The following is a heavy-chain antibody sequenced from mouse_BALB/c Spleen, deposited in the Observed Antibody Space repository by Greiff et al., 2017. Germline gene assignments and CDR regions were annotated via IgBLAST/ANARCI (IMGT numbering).Heavy chain of an antibody. J-gene: IGHJ3*01. CDR3: ARDGNYGSPFAY. Sequence: EVQLQESGPGLVKPSQSLSLTCTVTGYSITSDYAWNWIRQFPGNKLEWMGYISYSGSTSYNPSLKSRISITRDTSKNQFFLQLNSVTTEDTATYYCARDGNYGSPFAYWGQGTLVTVSA. D-gene: IGHD1-1*01. CDR1: GYSITSDYA. CDR2: ISYSGST. V-gene: IGHV3-2*02.